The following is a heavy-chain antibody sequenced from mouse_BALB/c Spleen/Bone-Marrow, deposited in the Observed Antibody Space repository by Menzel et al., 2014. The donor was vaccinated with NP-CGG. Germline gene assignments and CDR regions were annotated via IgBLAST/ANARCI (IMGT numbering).Heavy chain of an antibody. Sequence: QVQLQQSGAELVKPGASVKLSCKASGYTFTSYWMHWVKQRPGQGLEWVGEIDPSGSYTNYNQKFKGKATLTVDKSSSTAYMQLSSLTSEDSAVYFCARWLLRYYAMDDWGQGTSVTVSS. J-gene: IGHJ4*01. V-gene: IGHV1-69*02. D-gene: IGHD2-3*01. CDR2: IDPSGSYT. CDR3: ARWLLRYYAMDD. CDR1: GYTFTSYW.